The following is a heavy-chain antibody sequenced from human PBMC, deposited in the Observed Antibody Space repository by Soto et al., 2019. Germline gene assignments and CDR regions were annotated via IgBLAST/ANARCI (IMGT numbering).Heavy chain of an antibody. CDR2: INHSGGT. Sequence: SETLSLTCAVYGGSFSYDYWTWIRQSPGEGLEWIGEINHSGGTNYNPSLKSRVTLSEDTSKNQLSLKLNSVTAADTAVYYCARGTWAVRFQYWGQGTPVTVSS. V-gene: IGHV4-34*01. D-gene: IGHD3-16*01. J-gene: IGHJ4*02. CDR3: ARGTWAVRFQY. CDR1: GGSFSYDY.